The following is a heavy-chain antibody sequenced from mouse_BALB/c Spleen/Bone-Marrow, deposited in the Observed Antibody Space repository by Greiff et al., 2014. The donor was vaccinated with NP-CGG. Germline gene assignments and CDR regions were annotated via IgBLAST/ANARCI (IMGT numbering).Heavy chain of an antibody. CDR3: ARDRRITTATYAMDY. CDR2: ISDGGSYT. CDR1: GFTFSDYY. J-gene: IGHJ4*01. V-gene: IGHV5-4*02. Sequence: DVMLVEFGGGLVKPGGSLKLSCAASGFTFSDYYMYWVRQTPEKRLEWVATISDGGSYTYYPDSVKGRFTISRDNAKNNLYLQMSSLKSEDTAMYYCARDRRITTATYAMDYWGQGTSVTVSS. D-gene: IGHD1-2*01.